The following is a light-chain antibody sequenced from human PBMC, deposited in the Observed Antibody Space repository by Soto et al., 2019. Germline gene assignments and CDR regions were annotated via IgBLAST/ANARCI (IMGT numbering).Light chain of an antibody. J-gene: IGLJ1*01. CDR2: EGS. Sequence: QSVLTQPASVSGSPGLSITISCTGTSSDVGSYNLVSWYQQHPGKAPKLMIYEGSKRPSGVSNRFSGSKSGNTASLTISGLQADDEADYYCCSYEGSSLYVFGTGTKVTVL. CDR1: SSDVGSYNL. CDR3: CSYEGSSLYV. V-gene: IGLV2-23*01.